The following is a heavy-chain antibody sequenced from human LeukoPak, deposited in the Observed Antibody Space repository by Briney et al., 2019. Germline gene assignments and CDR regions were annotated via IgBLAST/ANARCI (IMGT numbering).Heavy chain of an antibody. CDR1: GYTFTSYG. Sequence: GASVKVSCKASGYTFTSYGISWVRQAPGQGLEWMGWISAYNGNTNYAQKLQGRVTMTTDTSTSTAYMELRSLRSDDTAVYYCARDRVWFGEYDAFGIWGQGTMVTVSS. CDR2: ISAYNGNT. V-gene: IGHV1-18*01. CDR3: ARDRVWFGEYDAFGI. J-gene: IGHJ3*02. D-gene: IGHD3-10*01.